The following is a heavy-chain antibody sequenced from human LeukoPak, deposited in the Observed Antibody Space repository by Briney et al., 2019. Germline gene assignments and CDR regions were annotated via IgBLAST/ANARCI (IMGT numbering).Heavy chain of an antibody. V-gene: IGHV4-30-4*08. CDR1: GGSFGRGDYY. J-gene: IGHJ4*02. Sequence: PSETLSLTCTVSGGSFGRGDYYWSWVRQSPVKGLEWIGYIHNTGTAYYNPSLKSRVTVSMDRSRNQFSLKVTSMTAADTAVYYCARKRRTAAGTSELDYWGQGTLVTVSS. CDR2: IHNTGTA. CDR3: ARKRRTAAGTSELDY. D-gene: IGHD6-13*01.